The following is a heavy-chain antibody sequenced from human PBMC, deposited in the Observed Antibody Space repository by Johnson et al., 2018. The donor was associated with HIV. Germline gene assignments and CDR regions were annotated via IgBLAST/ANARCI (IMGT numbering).Heavy chain of an antibody. Sequence: VQLVESGGGLVQPGGSLTLSCAASGFPVRSNYMSWVRRAPGKGLELVSAISGWCGCSYYSGSVKVRFTISRDNSKNTLFLQMNSLRPEHTSVYYCAKDRYGGSYPDAFHIWGQGTMVTVSS. D-gene: IGHD1-26*01. CDR1: GFPVRSNY. CDR2: SGWCGCS. J-gene: IGHJ3*02. CDR3: AKDRYGGSYPDAFHI. V-gene: IGHV3-66*03.